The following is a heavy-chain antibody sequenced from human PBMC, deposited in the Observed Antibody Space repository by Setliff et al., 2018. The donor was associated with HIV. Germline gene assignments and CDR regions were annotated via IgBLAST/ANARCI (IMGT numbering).Heavy chain of an antibody. J-gene: IGHJ4*02. CDR3: ARLLDNSGGWPFDY. D-gene: IGHD6-19*01. CDR2: VWPDDSDT. V-gene: IGHV5-51*01. Sequence: PGESLKISCQGSGYSFTRYWIAWVRQMPGKGLEWMGIVWPDDSDTRYSPSFQGQVTISADKTTNTAYLQWSSLKASDTAMYFCARLLDNSGGWPFDYWGQGTLVTVSS. CDR1: GYSFTRYW.